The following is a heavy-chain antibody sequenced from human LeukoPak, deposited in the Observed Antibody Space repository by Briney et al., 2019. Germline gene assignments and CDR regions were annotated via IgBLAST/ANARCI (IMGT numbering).Heavy chain of an antibody. D-gene: IGHD2/OR15-2a*01. CDR1: GFSFSGYW. CDR2: IKEDGSEK. J-gene: IGHJ4*02. CDR3: ARRGSTDY. V-gene: IGHV3-7*03. Sequence: GGSLRFSCAASGFSFSGYWMTWVRQAPGKGLEWVANIKEDGSEKYYADFVKGRFTISRDNAKNSLDLQMNSLRAEDTAVYYCARRGSTDYWGQGTLVTVSS.